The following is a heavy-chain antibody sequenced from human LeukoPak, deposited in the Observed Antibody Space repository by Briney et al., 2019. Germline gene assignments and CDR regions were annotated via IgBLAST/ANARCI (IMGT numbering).Heavy chain of an antibody. V-gene: IGHV3-74*01. CDR3: ARHSGSYSDWFDP. Sequence: PGGSLRLSCEASGLTFNKYWMTWVRQAPGKWLVWVSRINSDGSSTSYADSVRGRFTISRDNAKNTLYLQMNSLRAEDTAVYYCARHSGSYSDWFDPWGQGTLVTVSS. CDR1: GLTFNKYW. J-gene: IGHJ5*02. D-gene: IGHD1-26*01. CDR2: INSDGSST.